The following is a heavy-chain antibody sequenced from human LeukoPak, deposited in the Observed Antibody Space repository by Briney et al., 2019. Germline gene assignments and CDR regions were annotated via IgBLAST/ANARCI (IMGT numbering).Heavy chain of an antibody. CDR3: ARGGISARPDY. J-gene: IGHJ4*02. V-gene: IGHV3-33*01. D-gene: IGHD6-6*01. CDR1: GFSFRDNA. Sequence: GRSLRLSCAASGFSFRDNAMHWVRQAPDKGLEWVAIIWYDGSNECYADSVKGRFTISRDNSKNALYLQMNSLRVEDTAVYYCARGGISARPDYWGQGTLVTVSS. CDR2: IWYDGSNE.